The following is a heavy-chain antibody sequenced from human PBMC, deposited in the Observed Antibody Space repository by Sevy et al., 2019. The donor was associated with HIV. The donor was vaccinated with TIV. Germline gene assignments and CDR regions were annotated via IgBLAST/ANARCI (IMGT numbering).Heavy chain of an antibody. V-gene: IGHV3-23*01. CDR1: GFTFSSYA. CDR3: AVEEGSSGYSPLDY. CDR2: IRGTGGST. J-gene: IGHJ4*02. Sequence: GGSLRLSCGASGFTFSSYAMTWVHQAPGKGLEWVSTIRGTGGSTYYADSVKGRFTISRDNSKNMLYLQMNSLRAEDTAVYYCAVEEGSSGYSPLDYWGQGTLVTVSS. D-gene: IGHD3-22*01.